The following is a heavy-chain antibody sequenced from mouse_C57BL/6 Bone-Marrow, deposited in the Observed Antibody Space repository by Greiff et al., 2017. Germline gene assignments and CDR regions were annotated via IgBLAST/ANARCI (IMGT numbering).Heavy chain of an antibody. Sequence: EVKLMESGGGLVKPGGSLKLSCAASGFTFSDYGMHWVRQAPEKGLEWVAYISSGSSTIYYADTVKGRFTISRDNAKNTLFLQMTSLRSEDTAMYYCARSYYGSSPLAYWGQGTLVTVSA. D-gene: IGHD1-1*01. CDR3: ARSYYGSSPLAY. V-gene: IGHV5-17*01. CDR1: GFTFSDYG. J-gene: IGHJ3*01. CDR2: ISSGSSTI.